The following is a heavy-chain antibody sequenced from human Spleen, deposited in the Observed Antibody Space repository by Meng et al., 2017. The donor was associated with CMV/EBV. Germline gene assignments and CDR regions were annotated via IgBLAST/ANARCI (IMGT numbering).Heavy chain of an antibody. J-gene: IGHJ4*02. D-gene: IGHD3-10*01. CDR1: GDIVSRKSAA. V-gene: IGHV6-1*01. CDR3: ATGSGFDY. Sequence: TCGISGDIVSRKSAAWNWIRQSPSRGLEWLGRTYYRSKWYNDYAVSVKSRITITPDTSKNQFSLLLNSVTPEDTAVYYCATGSGFDYWGQGTLVTVSS. CDR2: TYYRSKWYN.